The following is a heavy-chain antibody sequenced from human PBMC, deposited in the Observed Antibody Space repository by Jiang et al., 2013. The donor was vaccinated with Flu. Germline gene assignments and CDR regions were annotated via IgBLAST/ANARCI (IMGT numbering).Heavy chain of an antibody. CDR2: ISYEESSK. J-gene: IGHJ3*02. D-gene: IGHD2-15*01. CDR3: ARGGYCSGGSCYSFNAFDI. Sequence: ISYEESSKYYADSVKGRLTISRDSSKNTLYLQMNSLRADDTAMYYCARGGYCSGGSCYSFNAFDIWGQGTMVTVSS. V-gene: IGHV3-30*03.